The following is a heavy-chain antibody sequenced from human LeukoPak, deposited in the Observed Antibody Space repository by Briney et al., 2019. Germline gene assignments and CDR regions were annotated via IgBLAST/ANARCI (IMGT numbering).Heavy chain of an antibody. V-gene: IGHV3-20*04. CDR3: ARDQAGYCSGGSCYAHWFDP. Sequence: GGSLRLSCAASGFTFDDYGMSWVRHAPGKGLEWVSGINWNGGSTGYADSVKGRFTISRDNAKNSLYLQMNSLRAEDTALYYCARDQAGYCSGGSCYAHWFDPWGQGTLVTVSS. CDR1: GFTFDDYG. D-gene: IGHD2-15*01. CDR2: INWNGGST. J-gene: IGHJ5*02.